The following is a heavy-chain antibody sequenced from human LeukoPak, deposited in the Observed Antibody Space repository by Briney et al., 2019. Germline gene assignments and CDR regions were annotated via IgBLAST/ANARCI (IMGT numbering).Heavy chain of an antibody. Sequence: GASVTVSCKASGGTFSSYAISWVRQAPGQGLEWMGRIIPIFGTANYAQKFQGRVTITTDETTSTAYMELSSLRSEDTAVYYCASASGYSYGPQGSYYFDYWGQGTLVTVSS. CDR2: IIPIFGTA. CDR1: GGTFSSYA. CDR3: ASASGYSYGPQGSYYFDY. D-gene: IGHD5-18*01. V-gene: IGHV1-69*05. J-gene: IGHJ4*02.